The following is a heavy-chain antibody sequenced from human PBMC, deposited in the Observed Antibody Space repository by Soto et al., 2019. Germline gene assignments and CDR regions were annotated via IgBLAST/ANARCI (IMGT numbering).Heavy chain of an antibody. Sequence: ASVKVSCKASGGTFSSYAISWVRQAPGQGLEWMGGTIPIFGTANYAQKFQGRVTITADKSTSTAYMELSSLRSEDTAVYYCARRQYDFWSGYWGDYYYYGMDVWGQGTTVTVSS. CDR1: GGTFSSYA. V-gene: IGHV1-69*06. D-gene: IGHD3-3*01. J-gene: IGHJ6*02. CDR2: TIPIFGTA. CDR3: ARRQYDFWSGYWGDYYYYGMDV.